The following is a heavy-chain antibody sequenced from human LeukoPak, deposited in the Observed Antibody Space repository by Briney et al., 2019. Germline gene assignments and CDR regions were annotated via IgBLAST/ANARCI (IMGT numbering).Heavy chain of an antibody. CDR2: INSDGGST. V-gene: IGHV3-74*01. Sequence: GGSLRLSCAASGFTFSSYWMHWVRQAPGKGLVWVSRINSDGGSTSYADSVKGRFTISRDNAKNTLYLQMNSLRAEDTAMYYCARALDFWSGYYWFDPWGQGTLVTVSS. CDR1: GFTFSSYW. J-gene: IGHJ5*02. CDR3: ARALDFWSGYYWFDP. D-gene: IGHD3-3*01.